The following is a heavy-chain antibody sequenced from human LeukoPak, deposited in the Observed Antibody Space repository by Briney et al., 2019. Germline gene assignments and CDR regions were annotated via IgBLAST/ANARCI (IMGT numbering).Heavy chain of an antibody. CDR3: ARDQQQWLALDY. CDR1: GFTFSSYW. D-gene: IGHD6-19*01. Sequence: GGSLRLSCAASGFTFSSYWMTWVRQAPGKGLEWVANIKQDGIEKYYVDSVKGRSTISRDDAKNSLYLQMNSLRAEDTAVYYCARDQQQWLALDYWGRGTLVTVSS. J-gene: IGHJ4*02. V-gene: IGHV3-7*04. CDR2: IKQDGIEK.